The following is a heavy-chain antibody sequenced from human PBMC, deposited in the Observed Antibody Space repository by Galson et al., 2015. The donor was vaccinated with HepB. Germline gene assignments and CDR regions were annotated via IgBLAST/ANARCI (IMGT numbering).Heavy chain of an antibody. CDR3: ARNGEGSGWYSG. CDR1: GGTFSSYA. Sequence: SVKVSCKASGGTFSSYAISWVRQAPGQGLEWMGGIIPIFGIANYAQKFQGRVTITADKSTSTAYMELSSLRSEDTAVYYCARNGEGSGWYSGWGQGTLVTVSS. V-gene: IGHV1-69*10. D-gene: IGHD6-19*01. J-gene: IGHJ4*02. CDR2: IIPIFGIA.